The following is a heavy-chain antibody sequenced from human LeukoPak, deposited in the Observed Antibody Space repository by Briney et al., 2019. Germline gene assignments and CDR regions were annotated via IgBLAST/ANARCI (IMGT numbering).Heavy chain of an antibody. CDR1: GFTFSSYS. J-gene: IGHJ4*02. Sequence: PGGSLRLSCAASGFTFSSYSMNWVRQAPGKGLEWVSSISSSSSYIYYADSVKGRFTISRDNAKNSLYLQMNSLRAEDTAMYYCATTLNVATAGYSLGQGTLVTVPS. CDR3: ATTLNVATAGYS. D-gene: IGHD6-13*01. CDR2: ISSSSSYI. V-gene: IGHV3-21*01.